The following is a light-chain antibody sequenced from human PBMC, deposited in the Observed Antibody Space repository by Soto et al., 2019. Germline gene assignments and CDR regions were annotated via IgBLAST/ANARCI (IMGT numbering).Light chain of an antibody. CDR2: KAS. CDR3: QQYNREWT. J-gene: IGKJ1*01. CDR1: QSISSW. V-gene: IGKV1-5*03. Sequence: DIQMTQSPSTLSASVGDRVTITCRASQSISSWLAWYQQKPGKAPKLLIYKASSLESGVPSRFSGSGSGTEFTLTISSLQPDDFATYYGQQYNREWTFGQGTKVEIK.